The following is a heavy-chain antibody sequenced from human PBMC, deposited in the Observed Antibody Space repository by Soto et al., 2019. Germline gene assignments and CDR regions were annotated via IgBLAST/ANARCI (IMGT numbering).Heavy chain of an antibody. V-gene: IGHV4-59*01. J-gene: IGHJ4*02. CDR3: TRGGFYYYDSSGYYDY. Sequence: QVQLPESGPGLVKPSETLSLTCTVSGGSISSYYWSWIRQPPGKGLEWIGYIYYSGSTNDNPSLKSRVTISVDTSKNLFSLKLTSVTAEDTAVYFCTRGGFYYYDSSGYYDYWGQGALVTVSS. D-gene: IGHD3-22*01. CDR1: GGSISSYY. CDR2: IYYSGST.